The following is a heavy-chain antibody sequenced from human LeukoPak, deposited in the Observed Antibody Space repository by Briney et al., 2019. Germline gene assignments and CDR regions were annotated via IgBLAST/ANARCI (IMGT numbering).Heavy chain of an antibody. CDR2: ISSSSSYI. V-gene: IGHV3-21*01. CDR1: GFTFSSYS. J-gene: IGHJ3*02. Sequence: PGGSLRLSCAASGFTFSSYSMNWVRQAPGKGLEGVSSISSSSSYIYYADSVKGRFTISRDNAKNSLYLQMNSLRAEDTAVYYCARDQPGYYYDSSGYRVGDAFDIWGQGTMVTVSS. D-gene: IGHD3-22*01. CDR3: ARDQPGYYYDSSGYRVGDAFDI.